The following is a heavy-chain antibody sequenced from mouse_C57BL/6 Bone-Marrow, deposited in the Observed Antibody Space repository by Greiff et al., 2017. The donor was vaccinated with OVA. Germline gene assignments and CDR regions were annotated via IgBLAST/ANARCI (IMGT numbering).Heavy chain of an antibody. D-gene: IGHD1-1*01. V-gene: IGHV8-8*01. CDR2: IWWDDDK. J-gene: IGHJ1*03. CDR1: GFSLSTFGMG. Sequence: QVTLKVSGPGILQPSQTLSLTCSFSGFSLSTFGMGVGWIRQPSGKGLEWLAHIWWDDDKYYNPALKSRLTISKDTSKNQVFLKIANVDTADTATYYCARKSRGGNYGRPRYFDVWGTGTTVTVSS. CDR3: ARKSRGGNYGRPRYFDV.